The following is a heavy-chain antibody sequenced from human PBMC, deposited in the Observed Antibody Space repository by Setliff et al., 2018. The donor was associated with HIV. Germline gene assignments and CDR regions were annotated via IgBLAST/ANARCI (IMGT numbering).Heavy chain of an antibody. Sequence: LSLTCAVSGVSISAYFWSWIRQSPEKGLEWIGYIDNSGNTNYSPSLKSRITISRDTSKNQFSLRLNSVTAADAAVYYCARSTPSVGYISEHWGQGTLVTVSS. CDR2: IDNSGNT. D-gene: IGHD5-12*01. J-gene: IGHJ4*02. CDR3: ARSTPSVGYISEH. V-gene: IGHV4-59*01. CDR1: GVSISAYF.